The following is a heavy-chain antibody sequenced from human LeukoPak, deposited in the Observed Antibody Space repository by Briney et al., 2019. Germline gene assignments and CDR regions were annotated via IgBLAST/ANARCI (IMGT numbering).Heavy chain of an antibody. D-gene: IGHD4-17*01. V-gene: IGHV1-18*01. CDR1: GYIFTRGG. Sequence: AAVSVSCKASGYIFTRGGISRVRQAPGQGLEWMGWISAYNGNTNYAQALQGRVTMTTATSTATDYMELRSLTSDDTAVYYCARDSTGNHEDDYWGQGALVTVS. J-gene: IGHJ4*02. CDR3: ARDSTGNHEDDY. CDR2: ISAYNGNT.